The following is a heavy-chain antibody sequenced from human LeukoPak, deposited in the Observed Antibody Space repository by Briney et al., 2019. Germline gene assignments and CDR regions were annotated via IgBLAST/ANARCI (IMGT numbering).Heavy chain of an antibody. D-gene: IGHD3-22*01. CDR3: ARGMPGRRYYYDSSGYYYGDK. J-gene: IGHJ4*02. CDR2: INPNSGGT. V-gene: IGHV1-2*02. CDR1: GYTFTGYY. Sequence: GASVKVSCKASGYTFTGYYIHWVRQAPGQGLEWMGWINPNSGGTNYAQKFQGRVTMTRDTSISTAYMELSRLRSDDTAVYYCARGMPGRRYYYDSSGYYYGDKWGQGTLVTVSS.